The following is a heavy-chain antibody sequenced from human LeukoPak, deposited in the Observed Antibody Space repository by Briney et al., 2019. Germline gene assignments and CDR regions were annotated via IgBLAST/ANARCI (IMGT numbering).Heavy chain of an antibody. Sequence: KPSETLSLTCAVYGGSFTGYYWSWIRQPPGTVLEWTGEINHSGSTNYNPPLKSRVTISVDTSKNQFSLKLSSMTAADTAVYYCARSQLQLDYYGMDVWGQGTTVTVSS. CDR1: GGSFTGYY. D-gene: IGHD4-11*01. CDR2: INHSGST. V-gene: IGHV4-34*01. CDR3: ARSQLQLDYYGMDV. J-gene: IGHJ6*01.